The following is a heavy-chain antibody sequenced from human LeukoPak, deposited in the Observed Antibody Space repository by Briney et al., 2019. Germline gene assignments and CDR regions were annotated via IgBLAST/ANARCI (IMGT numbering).Heavy chain of an antibody. Sequence: GGSLRLSCAASGFTVSSNYMSWVRQSPGKGLEWVSVIYSGGSTYYADSVKGRFTISRDNSKNTLYLQMNSLRAEDTAVYYCARTTVTTGNAFDIWGQGTMVTVSS. CDR3: ARTTVTTGNAFDI. V-gene: IGHV3-66*01. CDR1: GFTVSSNY. CDR2: IYSGGST. D-gene: IGHD4-17*01. J-gene: IGHJ3*02.